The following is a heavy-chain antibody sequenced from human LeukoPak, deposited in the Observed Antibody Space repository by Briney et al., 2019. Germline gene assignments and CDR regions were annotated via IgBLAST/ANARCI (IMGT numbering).Heavy chain of an antibody. J-gene: IGHJ6*03. CDR1: GVTFSSYA. CDR3: ARGKNWNYAYYYYYMDV. Sequence: GGSLRLSCAASGVTFSSYAMHWARQAPGKGLEWVAVISYDGSYKYYADSVKGRFTISRDNSKNTLYLQMNSLRAEDTAVYYCARGKNWNYAYYYYYMDVWGKGTTVTVSS. V-gene: IGHV3-30-3*01. CDR2: ISYDGSYK. D-gene: IGHD1-7*01.